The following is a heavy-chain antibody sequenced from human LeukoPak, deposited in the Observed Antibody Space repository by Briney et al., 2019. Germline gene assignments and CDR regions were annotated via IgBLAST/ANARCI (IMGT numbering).Heavy chain of an antibody. Sequence: PGGALRVSHAASLFSFSSYILNWVRPAPRKGVEGVSYISSSNNNIYYADSVKSRFTISRDKAKNSLYLQMNSLRAEGTAVYYCAREGQLVPFDYWGQGTLVTVSS. J-gene: IGHJ4*02. V-gene: IGHV3-48*01. CDR1: LFSFSSYI. CDR3: AREGQLVPFDY. CDR2: ISSSNNNI. D-gene: IGHD6-6*01.